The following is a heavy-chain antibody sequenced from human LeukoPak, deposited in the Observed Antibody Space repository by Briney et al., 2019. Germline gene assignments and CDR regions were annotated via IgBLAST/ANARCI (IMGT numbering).Heavy chain of an antibody. CDR2: TYPGDSDT. CDR3: ARRDGSIKGVDM. V-gene: IGHV5-51*01. CDR1: GYSFASYW. Sequence: RGESLKISCKGSGYSFASYWIGWVRQTPGKGLEWMGITYPGDSDTRYSPSFQGQVTISADKSINTAYLQWSSLKASDTAMYYCARRDGSIKGVDMWGQGTMVTVSS. D-gene: IGHD1-26*01. J-gene: IGHJ3*02.